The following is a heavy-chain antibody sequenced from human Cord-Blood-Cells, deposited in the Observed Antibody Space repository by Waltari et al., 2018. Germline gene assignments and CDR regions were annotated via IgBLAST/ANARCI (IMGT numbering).Heavy chain of an antibody. D-gene: IGHD6-19*01. Sequence: EVQLVESGGGLIQPGGSLRLSCAASGFTVSSTSMRWLRQAPGKGLEWVSVIYSGGSTYYADSVKGRFTISRDNSKNTLYLQRNSLRAEDTAVYYCATNMGAVAGTFDYWGQGTLVTVSS. CDR3: ATNMGAVAGTFDY. V-gene: IGHV3-53*01. CDR2: IYSGGST. J-gene: IGHJ4*02. CDR1: GFTVSSTS.